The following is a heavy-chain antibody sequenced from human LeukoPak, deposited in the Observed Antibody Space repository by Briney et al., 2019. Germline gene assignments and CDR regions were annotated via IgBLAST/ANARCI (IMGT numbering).Heavy chain of an antibody. D-gene: IGHD5-18*01. CDR3: AKDGRFTYAHDAFEI. V-gene: IGHV3-23*01. CDR2: MSARSGYT. J-gene: IGHJ3*02. CDR1: AFTFSRNA. Sequence: GGSLRLSCVASAFTFSRNAMTWVRQAPGKWLEWDSGMSARSGYTYYADSVKGRFTISRDNSNNMLYLEMNSLTAEDTALYHCAKDGRFTYAHDAFEIWGQGTTVTVSS.